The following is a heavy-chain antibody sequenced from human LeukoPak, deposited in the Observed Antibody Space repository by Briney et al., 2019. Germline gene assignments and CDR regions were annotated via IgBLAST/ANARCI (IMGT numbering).Heavy chain of an antibody. V-gene: IGHV3-21*04. J-gene: IGHJ2*01. Sequence: GGSLRLSCAASGFTFSSYSRNWVRQAPGKGLEWVSSISSSSSYIYYADSVKGRFTISRDNAKNSLYLQMNSLRAEDTRVYYSAKGRITMIVDDWYFDLWGRGTLVTVSS. D-gene: IGHD3-22*01. CDR3: AKGRITMIVDDWYFDL. CDR2: ISSSSSYI. CDR1: GFTFSSYS.